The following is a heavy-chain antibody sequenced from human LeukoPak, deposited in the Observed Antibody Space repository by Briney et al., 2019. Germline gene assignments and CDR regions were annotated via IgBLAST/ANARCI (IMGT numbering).Heavy chain of an antibody. CDR2: IIPIFGTA. CDR1: GGTFSSYA. V-gene: IGHV1-69*05. D-gene: IGHD3-9*01. CDR3: ARDYYDILTGYGYYYYYYMDV. Sequence: GASVKVSCKASGGTFSSYAISWVRQAPGQGLEWMGGIIPIFGTANYAQKFQGRVTMTRNTSISTAYMELSSLRSEDTAVYYCARDYYDILTGYGYYYYYYMDVWGKGTTVTISS. J-gene: IGHJ6*03.